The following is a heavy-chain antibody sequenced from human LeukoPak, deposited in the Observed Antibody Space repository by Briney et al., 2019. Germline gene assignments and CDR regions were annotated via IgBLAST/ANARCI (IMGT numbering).Heavy chain of an antibody. J-gene: IGHJ4*02. CDR2: ISSSSYI. CDR1: GFTFSSYS. Sequence: GGSLRLSCAASGFTFSSYSMNWVRQAPGKGLEWVSSISSSSYIYYADSVKGRFTISRDNAKNSLYLQMSSLRAEDTAVYYCARAPDGYCGGDCFFDYWGQGTLVTVSS. CDR3: ARAPDGYCGGDCFFDY. D-gene: IGHD2-21*01. V-gene: IGHV3-21*01.